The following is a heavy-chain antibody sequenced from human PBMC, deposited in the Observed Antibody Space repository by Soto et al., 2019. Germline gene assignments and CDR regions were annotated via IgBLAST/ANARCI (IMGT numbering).Heavy chain of an antibody. CDR1: GFTFSSYA. J-gene: IGHJ6*02. Sequence: GGSLRLSCAASGFTFSSYAMHWVRQAPGKGLEWVAVISYDGSNKYYADSVKGRFTISRDNSKNTLYLQMNSLRAEDTAVYYCAREVVVATYYYYYGMDVWGQGTTVTVSS. CDR3: AREVVVATYYYYYGMDV. CDR2: ISYDGSNK. D-gene: IGHD2-15*01. V-gene: IGHV3-30-3*01.